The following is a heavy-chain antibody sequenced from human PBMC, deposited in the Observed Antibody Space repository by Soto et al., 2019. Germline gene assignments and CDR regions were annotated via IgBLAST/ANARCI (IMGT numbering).Heavy chain of an antibody. CDR1: GFTFSNFG. CDR3: SGAESPDTAYFSLY. D-gene: IGHD1-26*01. J-gene: IGHJ4*02. Sequence: GGSLRLSCEASGFTFSNFGMNWVRQAPGKGLEWVARVWYDGSSKYYVDSVKGRFTISRDNSKETVYLQMNSLNIEDSAVYYCSGAESPDTAYFSLYWGKGTPVTVS. CDR2: VWYDGSSK. V-gene: IGHV3-30*02.